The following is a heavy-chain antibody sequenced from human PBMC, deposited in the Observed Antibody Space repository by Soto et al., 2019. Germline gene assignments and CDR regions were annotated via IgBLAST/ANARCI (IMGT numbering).Heavy chain of an antibody. Sequence: SETLSLTCTVSGGSISSYYWSWIRQPPGKGLEWIGYIYYSGSTNYNPSLKSRVTISVDTSKNQFSLKLSSVTAADTAVYYCARAWPFRILYPWGQGTLVTVSS. CDR2: IYYSGST. V-gene: IGHV4-59*01. CDR3: ARAWPFRILYP. D-gene: IGHD2-15*01. CDR1: GGSISSYY. J-gene: IGHJ5*02.